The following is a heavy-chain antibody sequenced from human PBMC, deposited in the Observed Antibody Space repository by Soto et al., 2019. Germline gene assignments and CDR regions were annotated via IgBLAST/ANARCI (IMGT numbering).Heavy chain of an antibody. CDR3: ATWVDYGDFEGFDF. CDR2: VDPNGGGS. V-gene: IGHV1-2*04. J-gene: IGHJ4*01. D-gene: IGHD4-17*01. Sequence: ASVKVSCKASGGTFAISVFNWVRQAPGQGLEWMGWVDPNGGGSNSAQKFQGSVTMTWDTSITTAYLDLTRLTTNDTATYFCATWVDYGDFEGFDFWG. CDR1: GGTFAISV.